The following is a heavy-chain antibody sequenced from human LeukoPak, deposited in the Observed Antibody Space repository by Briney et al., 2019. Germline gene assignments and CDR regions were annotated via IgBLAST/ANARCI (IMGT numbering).Heavy chain of an antibody. CDR3: ASSEYSYGYGSYYYYGMDV. CDR1: GFTFSSYS. D-gene: IGHD5-18*01. CDR2: ISSSSSYI. J-gene: IGHJ6*02. Sequence: GGSLRLSCAASGFTFSSYSMNWVRQAPGKGLEWVSSISSSSSYIYYADSVKGRFTISRDNAKNSLYLQMNSLRAEDTAVYYCASSEYSYGYGSYYYYGMDVWGQGTTVTVSS. V-gene: IGHV3-21*01.